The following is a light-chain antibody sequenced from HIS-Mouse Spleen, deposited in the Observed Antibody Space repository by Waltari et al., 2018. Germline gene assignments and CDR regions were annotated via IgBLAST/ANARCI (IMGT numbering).Light chain of an antibody. CDR2: EFS. V-gene: IGLV2-14*01. CDR1: SSDVGGSNY. J-gene: IGLJ2*01. Sequence: QSALTQPASVSGSPGQSITISCTGTSSDVGGSNYVSWYQQPPGKSPKLMIYEFSNRPSGFSHRFSGSKSGNTASLTISGLQAEDEADYYCSSYTSSSTLVFGGGTKLTVL. CDR3: SSYTSSSTLV.